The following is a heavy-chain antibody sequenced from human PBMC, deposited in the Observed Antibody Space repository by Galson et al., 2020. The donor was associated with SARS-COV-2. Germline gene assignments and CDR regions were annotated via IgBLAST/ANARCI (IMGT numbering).Heavy chain of an antibody. J-gene: IGHJ5*02. CDR1: RFVFSTFG. CDR3: VRDRYCSTTTCYNWFDP. Sequence: GGSLRLSCAASRFVFSTFGMHWVRQAPGKGLEWVAFISFDGSDESYADSVKGRFIVSRDNSRNTLYLQMNSLRAEDTAMYYCVRDRYCSTTTCYNWFDPWGQGTLVTVSS. CDR2: ISFDGSDE. V-gene: IGHV3-33*05. D-gene: IGHD2-2*02.